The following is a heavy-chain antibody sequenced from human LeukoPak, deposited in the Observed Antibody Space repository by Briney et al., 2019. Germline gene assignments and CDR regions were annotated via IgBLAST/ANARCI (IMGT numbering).Heavy chain of an antibody. CDR3: ARRITIFLWSV. D-gene: IGHD3-9*01. V-gene: IGHV4-34*01. J-gene: IGHJ4*02. Sequence: GSLRLSCAASGFTFSSYSMNWVRQAPGKGLEWIGEINHSGSTNYNPSLKSRVTISVDTSKNQFSLKLSSVTAADTAVYYCARRITIFLWSVWGQGTLVTVSS. CDR1: GFTFSSYS. CDR2: INHSGST.